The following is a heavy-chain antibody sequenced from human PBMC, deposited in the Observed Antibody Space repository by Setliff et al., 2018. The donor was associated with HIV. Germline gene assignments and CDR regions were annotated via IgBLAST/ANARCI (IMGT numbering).Heavy chain of an antibody. V-gene: IGHV4-4*09. D-gene: IGHD2-21*01. CDR1: GDSINKYY. CDR2: IYISGNT. CDR3: ARRSIVGSTRGYYYYALDV. J-gene: IGHJ6*02. Sequence: KPSETLSLTCTVSGDSINKYYWSWIRQPPGKGLEWIGYIYISGNTMYNPSLKSRVTMSLDTPKNQVSLKLTSVTAADTAVYYCARRSIVGSTRGYYYYALDVWGQGTTVTVSS.